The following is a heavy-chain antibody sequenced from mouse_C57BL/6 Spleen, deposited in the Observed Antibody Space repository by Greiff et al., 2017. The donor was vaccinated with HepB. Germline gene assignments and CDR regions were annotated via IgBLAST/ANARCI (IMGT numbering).Heavy chain of an antibody. CDR3: AAGEDYDYAWFAY. J-gene: IGHJ3*01. CDR2: IYPGSGST. D-gene: IGHD2-4*01. CDR1: GYTFTSYW. V-gene: IGHV1-55*01. Sequence: QVQLQQPGAELVKPGASVKMSCKASGYTFTSYWITWVKQRPGQGLEWIGDIYPGSGSTNYNEKFKSKATLTVDTSSSTAYMQLSSLTSEDSAVYYCAAGEDYDYAWFAYWGQGTLVTVSA.